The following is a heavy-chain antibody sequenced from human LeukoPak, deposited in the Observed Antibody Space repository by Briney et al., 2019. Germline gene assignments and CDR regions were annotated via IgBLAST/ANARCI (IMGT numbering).Heavy chain of an antibody. CDR3: ARGHKVPVAENRGYYYYYYMDV. D-gene: IGHD6-19*01. CDR1: GYTFTSYD. J-gene: IGHJ6*03. V-gene: IGHV1-8*03. CDR2: MNPNSGNT. Sequence: GASVKVSCKASGYTFTSYDINWVRQATGQGLEWMGWMNPNSGNTGYAQKFQGRVTITRNTSISTAYMELSSLRSEDTAVYYCARGHKVPVAENRGYYYYYYMDVWGKGTTVTVSS.